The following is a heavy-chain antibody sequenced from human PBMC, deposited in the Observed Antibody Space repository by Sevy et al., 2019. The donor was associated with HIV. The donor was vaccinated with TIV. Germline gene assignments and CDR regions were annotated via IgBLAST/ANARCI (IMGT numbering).Heavy chain of an antibody. V-gene: IGHV3-33*01. J-gene: IGHJ4*02. CDR1: GFTFSSYG. Sequence: GGSLRLSCAASGFTFSSYGMHWVRQGPGKGLEWVAVIWFDGSNTYYADSVKGRFTISRDIAKNTLHLQMNGLRAEDTAVDYCARDLEFYDSGDYGPAFMPDYWGQGTLVTVSS. CDR3: ARDLEFYDSGDYGPAFMPDY. D-gene: IGHD4-17*01. CDR2: IWFDGSNT.